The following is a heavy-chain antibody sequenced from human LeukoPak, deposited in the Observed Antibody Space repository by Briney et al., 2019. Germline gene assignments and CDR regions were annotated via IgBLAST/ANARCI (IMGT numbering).Heavy chain of an antibody. CDR1: GGSLSSYY. CDR3: ARVRYSDSSVLTRKRSYYFDY. Sequence: PQTLCLTCTVSGGSLSSYYWSWVRQPAGKGLESIGHISTSGSTNSTTSLTSRVTMSVDTSKSQFALKLSSVTAADTAVYDCARVRYSDSSVLTRKRSYYFDYWGQGTLVTVSS. J-gene: IGHJ4*02. V-gene: IGHV4-4*07. D-gene: IGHD3-22*01. CDR2: ISTSGST.